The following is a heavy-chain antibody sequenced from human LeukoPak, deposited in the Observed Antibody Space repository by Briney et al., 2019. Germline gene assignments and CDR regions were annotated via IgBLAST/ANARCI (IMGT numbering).Heavy chain of an antibody. CDR1: GFTLSSYA. D-gene: IGHD3-10*01. Sequence: PGGSLRLSCAASGFTLSSYAMSWVRQAPGKGLVWVSAISGSGGSTYYADSVKGRFTISRDNSKNTMYLQMDSLRAEDTAVYYCAKCGDLVYYMDVWGKGTTVTVSS. J-gene: IGHJ6*03. CDR3: AKCGDLVYYMDV. V-gene: IGHV3-23*01. CDR2: ISGSGGST.